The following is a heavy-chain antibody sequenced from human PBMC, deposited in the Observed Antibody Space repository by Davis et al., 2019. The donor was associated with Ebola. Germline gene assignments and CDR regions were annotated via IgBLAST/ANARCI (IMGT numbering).Heavy chain of an antibody. CDR3: ARGALTTYVY. CDR2: IYYSGST. CDR1: GGSISSSSYY. D-gene: IGHD2/OR15-2a*01. V-gene: IGHV4-39*01. J-gene: IGHJ4*02. Sequence: SETLSLTCTVSGGSISSSSYYWGWIRQPPGKGLEWIGSIYYSGSTYYNPSLKSRVTISVDTSKNQFSLKLSSVTAADTAVYYCARGALTTYVYWGQGTLVTVSS.